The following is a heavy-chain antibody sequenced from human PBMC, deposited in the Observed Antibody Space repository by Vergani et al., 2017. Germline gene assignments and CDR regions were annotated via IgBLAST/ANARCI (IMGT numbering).Heavy chain of an antibody. Sequence: QVQLVQSGAEVKKPGSSVKVSCKASGGTFSSYAISWVRQAPGQGLEWMGGIIPIFGTANYAQKFQGRVTITADESTCTAYMELSSLRSEDTAVYYCARVHKSDSGSHYFSSFDYWGQGTLVTVSS. CDR1: GGTFSSYA. V-gene: IGHV1-69*01. J-gene: IGHJ4*02. D-gene: IGHD1-26*01. CDR2: IIPIFGTA. CDR3: ARVHKSDSGSHYFSSFDY.